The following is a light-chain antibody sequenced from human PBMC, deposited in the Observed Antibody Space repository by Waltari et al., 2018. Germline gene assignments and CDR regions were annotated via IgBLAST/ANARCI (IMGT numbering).Light chain of an antibody. Sequence: EIVLTQSPGTLSLSPGERATLSCRASQSVGTSLAGYGQQKGGQGPRPLIYGVSIRATGISDRFSGSGFGTDFSLTISGLEPEDSAVYYCQHYVRLPVTFGQGTTVEIK. CDR3: QHYVRLPVT. J-gene: IGKJ1*01. CDR2: GVS. CDR1: QSVGTS. V-gene: IGKV3-20*01.